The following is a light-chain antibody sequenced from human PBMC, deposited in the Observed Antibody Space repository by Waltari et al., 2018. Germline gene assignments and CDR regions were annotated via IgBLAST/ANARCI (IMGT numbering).Light chain of an antibody. Sequence: DIQMTQSPSSLSASVGDRVTITCRASQAISNSLAWYHQKPGKAPKVLLYRASTLESAVPSRFSGRGTGTDYTLTISSLQPEDFATYYCQQYAATPLTFGGGTKVEIK. CDR3: QQYAATPLT. J-gene: IGKJ4*02. CDR1: QAISNS. CDR2: RAS. V-gene: IGKV1-NL1*01.